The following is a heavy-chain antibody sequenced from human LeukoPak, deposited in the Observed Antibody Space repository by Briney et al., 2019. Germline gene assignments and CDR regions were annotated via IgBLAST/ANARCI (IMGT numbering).Heavy chain of an antibody. CDR3: ARFTHSCYTDTSGNQPYFYMDV. CDR2: ISYRGHT. D-gene: IGHD3-22*01. Sequence: SETLSLTHILSAGAISSSVCYRGWIRHSPGEGLEWIGRISYRGHTYYNPSLKSRVTISVDTSKNHLSLRLSSVTAADTAVYFCARFTHSCYTDTSGNQPYFYMDVWGEGTTVTVSS. V-gene: IGHV4-39*02. J-gene: IGHJ6*03. CDR1: AGAISSSVCY.